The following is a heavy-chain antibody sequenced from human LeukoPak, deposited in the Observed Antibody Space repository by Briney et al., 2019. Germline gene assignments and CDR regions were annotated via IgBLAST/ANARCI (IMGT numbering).Heavy chain of an antibody. CDR3: ASHSAGVDY. CDR2: IYYSGST. CDR1: GGSISSYY. V-gene: IGHV4-59*08. J-gene: IGHJ4*02. Sequence: SETLSLTCTVSGGSISSYYWRWIRQPPGKGLEWFGYIYYSGSTNYNPSFKRRVTISVDTSKNQFSLKLSSVTAADTGEYYCASHSAGVDYGGEGSLVSVSS.